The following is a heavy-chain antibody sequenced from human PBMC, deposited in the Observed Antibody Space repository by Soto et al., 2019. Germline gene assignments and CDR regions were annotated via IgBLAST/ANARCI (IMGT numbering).Heavy chain of an antibody. CDR1: GFTFSGFA. D-gene: IGHD4-4*01. J-gene: IGHJ4*02. CDR2: IRSKANTYAT. V-gene: IGHV3-73*01. CDR3: ARLPEGVTTAFDY. Sequence: EVQLVESGGGLVQPGGSLKLSCAASGFTFSGFAVHWVRQASGKGLEWVGRIRSKANTYATAYAASVKGRFTISRDXXKNTAYLQMNSLKTEDTAVYYCARLPEGVTTAFDYWGQGTLVTVSS.